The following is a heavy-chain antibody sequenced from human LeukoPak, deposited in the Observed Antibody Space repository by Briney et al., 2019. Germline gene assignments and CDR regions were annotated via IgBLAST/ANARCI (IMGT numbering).Heavy chain of an antibody. D-gene: IGHD1-26*01. Sequence: SETLSLTCAVYGGSFSGYYWSWIRQPPGKGLEWIGTIHYSGRTYYNPSLKSRVTISVDTSKNQFSLKMSSVTAADTAMYYCARNSGNYLGWFDPWGQGTLVTVSS. CDR2: IHYSGRT. CDR1: GGSFSGYY. V-gene: IGHV4-34*01. CDR3: ARNSGNYLGWFDP. J-gene: IGHJ5*02.